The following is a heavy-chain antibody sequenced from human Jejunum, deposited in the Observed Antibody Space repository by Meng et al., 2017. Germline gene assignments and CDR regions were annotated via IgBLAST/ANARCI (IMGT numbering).Heavy chain of an antibody. J-gene: IGHJ4*02. CDR1: GFTFRSYA. D-gene: IGHD4-17*01. CDR2: ISATSGDT. V-gene: IGHV3-23*01. Sequence: GESLKISCVASGFTFRSYAMRWVRLAPGKGLEWVSTISATSGDTYYADSMKGRFSISRDNSKNTLYLQLNSLRGDDTAVYYCAKYGDPSGYFDYWGQGTLVTVSS. CDR3: AKYGDPSGYFDY.